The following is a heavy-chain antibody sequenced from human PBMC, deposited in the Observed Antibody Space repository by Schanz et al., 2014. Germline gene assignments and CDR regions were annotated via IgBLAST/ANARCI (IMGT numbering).Heavy chain of an antibody. J-gene: IGHJ4*02. CDR1: GGTFSSYT. CDR3: ARGRTFDY. V-gene: IGHV1-8*02. CDR2: MNPNSGNP. Sequence: QVQLVQSGAEVKKPGSSVKVSCKASGGTFSSYTISWVRQASGQGLEWLGWMNPNSGNPGFAQKFRGRVTMTRNTSMSTAYIELHILTSEDTAVYYCARGRTFDYWGQGTLVTVSS.